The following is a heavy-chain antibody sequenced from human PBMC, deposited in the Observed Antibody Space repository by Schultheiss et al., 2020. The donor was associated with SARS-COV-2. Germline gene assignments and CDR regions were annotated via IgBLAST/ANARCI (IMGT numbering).Heavy chain of an antibody. Sequence: ASVKVSCAASGGTFSSSAITWVRQAPGQGLEWMGWISTYNGNTKYAQKLQGRVTMTTDTSTSTAYMELRSLRSDDTAVYYCARGGTAWAYYYYGMDVWGQGTTVTVSS. D-gene: IGHD2-21*02. V-gene: IGHV1-18*01. CDR3: ARGGTAWAYYYYGMDV. J-gene: IGHJ6*02. CDR2: ISTYNGNT. CDR1: GGTFSSSA.